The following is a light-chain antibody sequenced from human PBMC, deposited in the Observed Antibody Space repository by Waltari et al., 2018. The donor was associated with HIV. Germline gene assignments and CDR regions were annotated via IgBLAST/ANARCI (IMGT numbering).Light chain of an antibody. CDR2: DVS. Sequence: QSALTQPASVSGSPGQSITISCTGGSSDVGGYNYVSWYQQHPGKAPKLMIYDVSNRPSGVSNRLAGSKSGNTASLTISGLQAEDEADYYCSSYTGSSTLGVFGTGTRVTVL. CDR3: SSYTGSSTLGV. CDR1: SSDVGGYNY. J-gene: IGLJ1*01. V-gene: IGLV2-14*03.